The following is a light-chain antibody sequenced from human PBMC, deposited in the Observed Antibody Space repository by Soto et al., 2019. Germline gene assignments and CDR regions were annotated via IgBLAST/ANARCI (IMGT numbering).Light chain of an antibody. Sequence: ETLLTQSPATLSLSPGDRATLSCRASQSISSSLAWYQQKPGQAPRLLIYDASNRATGIPARFSGSGSGTDFTLTITSLEAEDFAVYYCQQRSDWPQGLTFGGGTKVEIK. CDR1: QSISSS. CDR3: QQRSDWPQGLT. V-gene: IGKV3-11*01. J-gene: IGKJ4*01. CDR2: DAS.